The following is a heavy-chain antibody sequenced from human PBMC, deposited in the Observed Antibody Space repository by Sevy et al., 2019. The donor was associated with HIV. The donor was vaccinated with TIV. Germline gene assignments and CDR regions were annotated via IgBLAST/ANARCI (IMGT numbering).Heavy chain of an antibody. CDR3: AKPYSIVGATYMGDAFDI. CDR2: IRYDGSNK. Sequence: GGSLRLSCAASGFTFSSYGMHWVRQAPGKGLEWVAFIRYDGSNKYYADSMKGRFTISRDNSKNTLYLQMNSLRAEDTAVYYCAKPYSIVGATYMGDAFDIWGQGTMVTVSS. D-gene: IGHD1-26*01. CDR1: GFTFSSYG. V-gene: IGHV3-30*02. J-gene: IGHJ3*02.